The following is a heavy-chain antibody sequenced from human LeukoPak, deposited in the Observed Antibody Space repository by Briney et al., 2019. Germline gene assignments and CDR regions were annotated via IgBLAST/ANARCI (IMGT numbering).Heavy chain of an antibody. CDR3: TRDYRDYSTSWYYFEY. CDR1: GFTFSSYG. V-gene: IGHV3-30*03. Sequence: GRSLRLSCAASGFTFSSYGMHWVRQAPGKGLEWVAVISFDGSDKYYTDSVRGRFTISRDNSKNTLYLQMNSLSAEDTAIYYCTRDYRDYSTSWYYFEYWGQGTLVTVSS. CDR2: ISFDGSDK. D-gene: IGHD6-13*01. J-gene: IGHJ4*02.